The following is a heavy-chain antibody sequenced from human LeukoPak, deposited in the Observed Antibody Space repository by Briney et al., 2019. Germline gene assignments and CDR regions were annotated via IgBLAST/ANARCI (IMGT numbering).Heavy chain of an antibody. CDR3: ARDPYCSSTSCYDIFDY. Sequence: PGGSLRLSCAASGFTFSSYSMNWVRQAPGKGLEWVSSTSSSSSYIYYADSVKGRFTISRDNAKNSLYLQMNSLRAEDTAVYYCARDPYCSSTSCYDIFDYWGQGTLVTVSS. D-gene: IGHD2-2*01. V-gene: IGHV3-21*01. CDR1: GFTFSSYS. J-gene: IGHJ4*02. CDR2: TSSSSSYI.